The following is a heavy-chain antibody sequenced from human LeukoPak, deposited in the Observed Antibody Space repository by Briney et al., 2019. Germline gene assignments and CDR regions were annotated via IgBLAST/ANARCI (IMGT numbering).Heavy chain of an antibody. CDR2: ISSSSSYI. CDR1: GFTFSSYS. Sequence: GGSLRLSCAASGFTFSSYSMNWVRQAPGKGLEWVSSISSSSSYIHYADSVKGRFTISRDNAKNSLYLQMNSLRAEDTAVYYCARTMVRQPFDYWGQGTLVTVSS. V-gene: IGHV3-21*01. J-gene: IGHJ4*02. D-gene: IGHD3-10*01. CDR3: ARTMVRQPFDY.